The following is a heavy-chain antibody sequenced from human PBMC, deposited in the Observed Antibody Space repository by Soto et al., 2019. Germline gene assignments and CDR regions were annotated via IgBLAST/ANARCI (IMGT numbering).Heavy chain of an antibody. J-gene: IGHJ4*02. CDR3: AKGISSSSTIEY. CDR1: GFTFSSYA. D-gene: IGHD2-2*01. CDR2: INNSGGST. Sequence: LRLSCAASGFTFSSYAMNWVRQAPGKGLEWVSGINNSGGSTYYADSVKGRFTISRDNSKNTLYLQMNSLRAEDTAVYYCAKGISSSSTIEYWGEGTLVTVSS. V-gene: IGHV3-23*01.